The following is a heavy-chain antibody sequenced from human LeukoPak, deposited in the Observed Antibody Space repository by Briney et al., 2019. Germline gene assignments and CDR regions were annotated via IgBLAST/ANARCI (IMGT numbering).Heavy chain of an antibody. J-gene: IGHJ4*02. D-gene: IGHD2-15*01. Sequence: PGGSLRLSCAASGFTFSRSWMTWVRQASGEGLEWLGNINEDGSVKNYVGSVKGRFTISRDNAKNSLYLQMNSLRAEDTAVYYCARDRGVSRYPYYFDYWGQGTLVTVSS. CDR3: ARDRGVSRYPYYFDY. V-gene: IGHV3-7*01. CDR2: INEDGSVK. CDR1: GFTFSRSW.